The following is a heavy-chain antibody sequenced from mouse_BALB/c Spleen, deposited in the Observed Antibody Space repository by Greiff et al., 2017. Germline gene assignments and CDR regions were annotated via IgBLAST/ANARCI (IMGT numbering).Heavy chain of an antibody. CDR3: ARTEVRDYAMDY. D-gene: IGHD2-14*01. V-gene: IGHV5-17*02. Sequence: EVQVVESGGGLVQPGGSRKLSCAASGFTFSSFGMHWVRQAPEKGLEWVAYISSGSSTIYYADTVKGRFTISRDNPKNTLFLQMTSLRSEDTAMYYCARTEVRDYAMDYWGQGTSVTVSS. J-gene: IGHJ4*01. CDR1: GFTFSSFG. CDR2: ISSGSSTI.